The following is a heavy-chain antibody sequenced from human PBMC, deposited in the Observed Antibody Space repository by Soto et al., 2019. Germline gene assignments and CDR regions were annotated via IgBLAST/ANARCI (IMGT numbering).Heavy chain of an antibody. CDR2: INPNSGGT. V-gene: IGHV1-2*04. Sequence: ASVKVCCKASGYTFTGYYMHWVRQAPGQGLEWMGWINPNSGGTNYAQKFQGWVTMTRDTSISTAYMELSRLRSDDTAVYYCARERIAARPAYYYGMDVWGQGTTVTVSS. CDR3: ARERIAARPAYYYGMDV. D-gene: IGHD6-6*01. J-gene: IGHJ6*02. CDR1: GYTFTGYY.